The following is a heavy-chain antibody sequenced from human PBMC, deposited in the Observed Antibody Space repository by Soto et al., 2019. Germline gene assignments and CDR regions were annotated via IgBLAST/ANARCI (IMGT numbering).Heavy chain of an antibody. CDR3: ARRGSGSYYAY. CDR1: GFTFSNYA. CDR2: ISGSGDST. Sequence: EVQLLESGGGLVQPGGSLRLSCAASGFTFSNYAMNWVRQAPVKGLEWVSVISGSGDSTYHADSVKGRFTISRDNSKNTLYLQMNSLRAEDTALYYCARRGSGSYYAYWGQGTLVTVSS. J-gene: IGHJ1*01. V-gene: IGHV3-23*01. D-gene: IGHD1-26*01.